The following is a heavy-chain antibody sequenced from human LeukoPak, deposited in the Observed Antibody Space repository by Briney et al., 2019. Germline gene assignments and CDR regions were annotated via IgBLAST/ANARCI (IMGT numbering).Heavy chain of an antibody. J-gene: IGHJ6*02. V-gene: IGHV4-4*07. CDR3: ARDMGLYSGSYLLYYYYGMDV. CDR1: GGSISSYY. CDR2: IYTSGST. D-gene: IGHD1-26*01. Sequence: PSETLSLTCTVSGGSISSYYWSWIRQPAGKGLEWIGRIYTSGSTNYNPSLKSRVTMSVDTSKNQFSLKLSSVTAADTAVYYCARDMGLYSGSYLLYYYYGMDVWGQGTTVTVSS.